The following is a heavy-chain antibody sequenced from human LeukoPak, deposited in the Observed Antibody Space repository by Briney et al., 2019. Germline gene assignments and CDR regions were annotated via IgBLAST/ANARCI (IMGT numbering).Heavy chain of an antibody. D-gene: IGHD5-12*01. Sequence: PGGSLRLSCVGSGFTFSDHYIDWVRQAPGKGLEWIGRSRDKSKSYTIEYAASVRGRFTISRDDSKSSVYLQMNSLRAEDTAVYYCARVSMGYSGYDWDYYFDYWGQGTLVTASS. J-gene: IGHJ4*02. CDR3: ARVSMGYSGYDWDYYFDY. V-gene: IGHV3-72*01. CDR2: SRDKSKSYTI. CDR1: GFTFSDHY.